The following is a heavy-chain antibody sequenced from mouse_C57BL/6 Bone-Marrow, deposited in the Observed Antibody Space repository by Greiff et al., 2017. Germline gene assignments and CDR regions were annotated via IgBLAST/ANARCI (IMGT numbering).Heavy chain of an antibody. J-gene: IGHJ2*01. CDR1: GYTFTSYW. V-gene: IGHV1-64*01. Sequence: VQLQQPGAELVKPGASVKLSCKASGYTFTSYWMHWVKQRPVQGLEWIGMIHPNSGSTNYNEKFKSKATLTVDKSSSTAYMQLSSRTSEDSAVYYCARHVSFFDYWGQGTTLTVSS. CDR2: IHPNSGST. CDR3: ARHVSFFDY.